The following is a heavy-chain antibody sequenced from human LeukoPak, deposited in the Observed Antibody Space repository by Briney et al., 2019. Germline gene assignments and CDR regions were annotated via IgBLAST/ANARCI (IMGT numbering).Heavy chain of an antibody. V-gene: IGHV4-39*07. Sequence: PSETLSLTCTVSGGSISSSSYYWGWIRQPPGKGLEWIGSIYYSGSTYYNPSLKSRVTISVDTSKNQFSLKLSSVTAADTAVYYCARMSLASIAARPFDWFDPWGQGTLVTVSS. CDR3: ARMSLASIAARPFDWFDP. CDR1: GGSISSSSYY. J-gene: IGHJ5*02. D-gene: IGHD6-6*01. CDR2: IYYSGST.